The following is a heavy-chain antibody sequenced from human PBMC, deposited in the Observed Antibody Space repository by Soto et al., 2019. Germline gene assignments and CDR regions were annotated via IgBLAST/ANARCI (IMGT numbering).Heavy chain of an antibody. CDR1: GGSISSGGYY. J-gene: IGHJ4*02. CDR2: IYYSGST. CDR3: ARDRGSSSSRCFDY. D-gene: IGHD6-6*01. Sequence: QVQLQESGPGLVKPSQTLSLTCTVYGGSISSGGYYWSWIRQHPGKGLEWIGYIYYSGSTYYNPSLKSRVTISVDTSKNQFSLKLCSVTAADTAVYYCARDRGSSSSRCFDYWGQGTLVTFSS. V-gene: IGHV4-31*03.